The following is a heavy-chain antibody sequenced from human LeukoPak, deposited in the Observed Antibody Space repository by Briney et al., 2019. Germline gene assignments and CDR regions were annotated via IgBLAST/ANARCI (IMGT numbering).Heavy chain of an antibody. J-gene: IGHJ4*02. Sequence: GGSLRLSCAASGFTFDDYTMHWVRQAPGKGLEWVSLISWDGGSTYYADSVKGRFTISRDNSKNSLYLQMNSLRAEDTAVYYCARVVPPTDYGSGSYFWDPYYFDYWGQGTLVTVSS. CDR2: ISWDGGST. CDR3: ARVVPPTDYGSGSYFWDPYYFDY. V-gene: IGHV3-43*01. D-gene: IGHD3-10*01. CDR1: GFTFDDYT.